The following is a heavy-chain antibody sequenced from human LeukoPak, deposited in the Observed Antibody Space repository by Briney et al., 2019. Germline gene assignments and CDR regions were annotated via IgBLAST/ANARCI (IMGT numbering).Heavy chain of an antibody. D-gene: IGHD2-2*01. CDR1: GYTFTTFY. Sequence: ASVKVSCRTSGYTFTTFYIHWVRQAPGQGLEWMGMVSPTSGVSIYAQKFQGRVTMTRDTSTSTVYMELSSLTSDDAAMYFCARERGYCSDSACYGSDYWGQGTLVTVSS. CDR2: VSPTSGVS. J-gene: IGHJ4*02. CDR3: ARERGYCSDSACYGSDY. V-gene: IGHV1-46*01.